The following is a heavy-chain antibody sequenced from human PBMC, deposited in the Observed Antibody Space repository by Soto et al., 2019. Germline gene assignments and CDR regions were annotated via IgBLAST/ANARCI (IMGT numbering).Heavy chain of an antibody. V-gene: IGHV3-7*01. CDR1: GFTFSSYW. CDR2: IKQDGSEK. J-gene: IGHJ3*02. D-gene: IGHD3-10*01. CDR3: ARDAGPSMVRGPFDI. Sequence: GGSLRLSCAASGFTFSSYWMSWVRQAPGKGLEWVANIKQDGSEKYYVDSVKGRFTISRDSAKNSLYLQMNSLRAEDTAVYYCARDAGPSMVRGPFDIWGQGTMVTVSS.